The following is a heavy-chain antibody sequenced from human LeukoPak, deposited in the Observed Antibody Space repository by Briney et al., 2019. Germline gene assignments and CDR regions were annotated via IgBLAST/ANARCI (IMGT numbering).Heavy chain of an antibody. CDR3: AAVTMTSWAPPAIDY. V-gene: IGHV4-39*01. J-gene: IGHJ4*02. CDR2: IYYSGTT. CDR1: GGSITSGSYY. D-gene: IGHD3-22*01. Sequence: SETLSLTCTVSGGSITSGSYYWGWIRQPPGKGLEWIGTIYYSGTTYYNPSLKSRVTISVDTSKNQFSLKLSSVTAADTAVYYCAAVTMTSWAPPAIDYWGQGTLVTVSS.